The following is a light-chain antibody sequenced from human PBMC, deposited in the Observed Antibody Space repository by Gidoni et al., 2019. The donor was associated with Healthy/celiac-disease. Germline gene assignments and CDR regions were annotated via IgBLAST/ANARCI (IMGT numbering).Light chain of an antibody. J-gene: IGLJ1*01. CDR3: QSYDSSLSGYV. Sequence: QSVLTPPPSVYGAPGQRVTISCTGSISNIGAGYDVPWYPQLPGTAPKLLIYGNSNRPSGVPDRFSGSKSGTSASLAITGLQAEDEADYYCQSYDSSLSGYVFGTGTKVTVL. V-gene: IGLV1-40*01. CDR2: GNS. CDR1: ISNIGAGYD.